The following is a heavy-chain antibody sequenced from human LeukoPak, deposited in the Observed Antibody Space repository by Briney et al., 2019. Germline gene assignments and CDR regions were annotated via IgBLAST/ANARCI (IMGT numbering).Heavy chain of an antibody. Sequence: GRSLRLSCAASGFTFDDYAMHWVRQAPGKGLEWVSGISWNSGSIGYADSVKGRFTISRDNAKNSLYLQMNSLRAEDTALYYCAKDGQPTVTTVDYWGQGTLVTVFS. CDR2: ISWNSGSI. V-gene: IGHV3-9*01. D-gene: IGHD4-17*01. J-gene: IGHJ4*02. CDR3: AKDGQPTVTTVDY. CDR1: GFTFDDYA.